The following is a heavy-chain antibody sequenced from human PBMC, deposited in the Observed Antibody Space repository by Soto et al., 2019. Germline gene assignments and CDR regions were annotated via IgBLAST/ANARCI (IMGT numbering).Heavy chain of an antibody. CDR3: TGIHRGYLDY. CDR1: GGSIDSGDYY. CDR2: VYYSGTT. D-gene: IGHD3-10*01. J-gene: IGHJ4*02. V-gene: IGHV4-61*08. Sequence: SETLSLTCTVSGGSIDSGDYYWSWIRQPPGKGLEWIGYVYYSGTTNYNPFLKSRVALSLDKSKNQFSLKMNSVTAADTAVYYCTGIHRGYLDYWGQGTLVTVSS.